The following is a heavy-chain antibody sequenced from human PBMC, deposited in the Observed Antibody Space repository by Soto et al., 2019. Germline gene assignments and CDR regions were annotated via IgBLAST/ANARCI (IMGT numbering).Heavy chain of an antibody. CDR2: IYWDDDK. CDR3: SHAGDYDLLTFDH. D-gene: IGHD4-17*01. Sequence: QITLKEAGPTLVRPAQTLTLTCDFSGFSLSTYHMGVAWIRQPPGKALECLALIYWDDDKRYSPSLKDRLAISKGTSSIQVVLTITNMDTGDTATYFCSHAGDYDLLTFDHWGPGTLVTVSS. J-gene: IGHJ4*02. CDR1: GFSLSTYHMG. V-gene: IGHV2-5*02.